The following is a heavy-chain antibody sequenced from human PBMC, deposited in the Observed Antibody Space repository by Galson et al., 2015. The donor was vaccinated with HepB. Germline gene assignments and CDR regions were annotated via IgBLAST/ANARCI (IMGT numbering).Heavy chain of an antibody. D-gene: IGHD3-22*01. V-gene: IGHV1-3*01. CDR2: INAGNGNT. CDR3: ARDSSYYYDSSGYYF. Sequence: SVKVSCKASGYTFTSYAMHWVRQAPGQRLEWMGWINAGNGNTKYSQKFQGRVTITRDTSASTAYMELSSLRSEDTAVYYCARDSSYYYDSSGYYFWGQGTLVTVSS. J-gene: IGHJ4*02. CDR1: GYTFTSYA.